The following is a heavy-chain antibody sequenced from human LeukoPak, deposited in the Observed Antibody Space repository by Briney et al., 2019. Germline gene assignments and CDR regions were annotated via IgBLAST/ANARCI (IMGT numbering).Heavy chain of an antibody. CDR3: AKLIRDVTIYDF. D-gene: IGHD3/OR15-3a*01. Sequence: PGGPLRLSCAASGFTFSRFWMSWVRQAPGKGLEWVASINQDESRKHYSDSVRGRFTISRDNTRNSLFLHMDSLSVDDTAIYYCAKLIRDVTIYDFWGRGALVTVSS. CDR1: GFTFSRFW. V-gene: IGHV3-7*01. J-gene: IGHJ2*01. CDR2: INQDESRK.